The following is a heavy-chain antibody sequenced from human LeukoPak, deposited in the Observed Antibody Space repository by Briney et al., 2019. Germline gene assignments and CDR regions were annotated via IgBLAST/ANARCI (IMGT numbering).Heavy chain of an antibody. Sequence: TGGSLRLSCAASGFTFSSYGMHWVRQAPGKGLEWVAVISYDGSNKYYADSVKGRFTISRDNSKNTLYLQMNSLRAEDTAVYYCAKDRLASGWYYFDYWGQGTLVTASS. J-gene: IGHJ4*02. D-gene: IGHD6-19*01. CDR3: AKDRLASGWYYFDY. V-gene: IGHV3-30*18. CDR1: GFTFSSYG. CDR2: ISYDGSNK.